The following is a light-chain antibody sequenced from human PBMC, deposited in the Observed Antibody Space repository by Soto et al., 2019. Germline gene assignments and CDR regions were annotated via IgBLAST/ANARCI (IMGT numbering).Light chain of an antibody. J-gene: IGKJ1*01. CDR1: QNIDKW. V-gene: IGKV1-5*01. CDR2: DAS. Sequence: DIQMTQSPSTLSASVGDRVSITCRASQNIDKWLAWYQRKPQKAPKLLIFDASTLESGVPSRFSGSGSGTEFTLTISSLQPDDFVTYYCQQYNTYQGTFGPGTKVDIK. CDR3: QQYNTYQGT.